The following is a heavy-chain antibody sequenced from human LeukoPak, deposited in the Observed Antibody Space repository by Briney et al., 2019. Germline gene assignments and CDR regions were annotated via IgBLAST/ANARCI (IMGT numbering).Heavy chain of an antibody. J-gene: IGHJ4*02. D-gene: IGHD6-6*01. CDR1: GFTFSNYW. V-gene: IGHV3-7*01. CDR3: ARVYRSSSGYCFDY. CDR2: IKQDGGEK. Sequence: AGGSLRLSCAASGFTFSNYWMTWVRQAPGKGLEWVANIKQDGGEKYYVDSVKGRFTISRDNAKNSQYLQMNSLRAEDTAVYYCARVYRSSSGYCFDYWGQGTLVTVSS.